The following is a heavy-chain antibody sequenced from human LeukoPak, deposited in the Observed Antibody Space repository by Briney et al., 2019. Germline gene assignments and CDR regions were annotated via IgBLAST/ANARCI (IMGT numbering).Heavy chain of an antibody. D-gene: IGHD4-17*01. CDR3: ARDIWATVTPRDAFDI. Sequence: ASVKVSCKASGYTFTSYGISWVRQAPGQGLEWMGWISAYNGNTNYAQKLQGRVTMTTDTSTSTAYMELRSLRSDDTAVYYCARDIWATVTPRDAFDIWGQGTMVTVSS. CDR2: ISAYNGNT. CDR1: GYTFTSYG. J-gene: IGHJ3*02. V-gene: IGHV1-18*01.